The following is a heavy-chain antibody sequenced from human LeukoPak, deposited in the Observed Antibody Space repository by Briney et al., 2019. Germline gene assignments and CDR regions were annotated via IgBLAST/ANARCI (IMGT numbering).Heavy chain of an antibody. CDR3: ARGPNKSDGGNSGSAWFDP. Sequence: ASVKVSCKASGYTFTTYDINWVRQATGQGLEWMGWMNPNSGNTGYAQKFQGRVTMTRNTSISTAYMELSSLRSEDTAVYYCARGPNKSDGGNSGSAWFDPWGQGTLVTASS. CDR2: MNPNSGNT. D-gene: IGHD4-23*01. J-gene: IGHJ5*02. CDR1: GYTFTTYD. V-gene: IGHV1-8*01.